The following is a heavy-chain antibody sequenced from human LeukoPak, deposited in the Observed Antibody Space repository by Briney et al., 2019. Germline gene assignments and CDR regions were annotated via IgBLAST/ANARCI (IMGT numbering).Heavy chain of an antibody. Sequence: GGSLRLSCAASGFTFSSYSMNWVRQAPGKGLEWVSSISSSSSYIYYADSVKGRFTIPRDNAKNSLYLQMNSLRAEDTAVYYCARDSSGWYPTGYYYYYYMDVWGKGTTVTISS. CDR1: GFTFSSYS. CDR3: ARDSSGWYPTGYYYYYYMDV. D-gene: IGHD6-19*01. CDR2: ISSSSSYI. V-gene: IGHV3-21*01. J-gene: IGHJ6*03.